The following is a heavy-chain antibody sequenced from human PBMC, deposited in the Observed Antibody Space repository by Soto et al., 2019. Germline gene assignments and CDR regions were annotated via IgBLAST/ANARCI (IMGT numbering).Heavy chain of an antibody. J-gene: IGHJ4*02. CDR1: GYTFTSYD. D-gene: IGHD3-10*01. V-gene: IGHV1-8*01. Sequence: ASVKVSCKASGYTFTSYDINWVRQATVQGPEWMGWMNPDSGNTGYVQKFQGRVTMTRNTAISTAYMELSSLRSEDTAVYYCARSVGGSNVNFDYWGQGTLVTV. CDR3: ARSVGGSNVNFDY. CDR2: MNPDSGNT.